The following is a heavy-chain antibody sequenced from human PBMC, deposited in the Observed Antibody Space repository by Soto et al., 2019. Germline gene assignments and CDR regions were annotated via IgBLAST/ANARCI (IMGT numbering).Heavy chain of an antibody. CDR2: IYYSGST. J-gene: IGHJ4*02. CDR1: GGSISSYY. Sequence: SETLSLTCTVSGGSISSYYWSWIRQPPGKGLEWIGYIYYSGSTNYNPSLKSRVTISVDTSKNQFSLKLSSVTAADTAVYYCARSSYYSYYDSSGYYGFDYWGQGTLVTVSS. V-gene: IGHV4-59*01. D-gene: IGHD3-22*01. CDR3: ARSSYYSYYDSSGYYGFDY.